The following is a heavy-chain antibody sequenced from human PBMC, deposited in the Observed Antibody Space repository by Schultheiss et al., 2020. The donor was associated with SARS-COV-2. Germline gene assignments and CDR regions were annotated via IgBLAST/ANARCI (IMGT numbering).Heavy chain of an antibody. J-gene: IGHJ4*02. CDR1: GGSISSYY. D-gene: IGHD2-21*01. Sequence: SETLSLTCTVSGGSISSYYWSWIRQPAGKGLEWIGYIYYSGSTNYNPSLKSRVTISVDTSKNQVSLQLSSVTAADTAVYYCARERYYGDYGLIDHWGQGTLVTVSS. V-gene: IGHV4-59*12. CDR3: ARERYYGDYGLIDH. CDR2: IYYSGST.